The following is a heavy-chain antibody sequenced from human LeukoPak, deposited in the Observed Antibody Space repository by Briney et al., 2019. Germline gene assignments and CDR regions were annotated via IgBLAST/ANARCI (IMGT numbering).Heavy chain of an antibody. CDR2: IYYSGST. CDR3: ARVDGRHYYGSGSYSLALDAFDI. Sequence: SSETLSLTCTVSGGSISSYYWSWIRQPPGKGLEWIGDIYYSGSTNYNPSLKSRVTMSVDTSKNQFSLKLSSVTAADTAVYYCARVDGRHYYGSGSYSLALDAFDIWGQGTMVTVSS. D-gene: IGHD3-10*01. J-gene: IGHJ3*02. V-gene: IGHV4-59*01. CDR1: GGSISSYY.